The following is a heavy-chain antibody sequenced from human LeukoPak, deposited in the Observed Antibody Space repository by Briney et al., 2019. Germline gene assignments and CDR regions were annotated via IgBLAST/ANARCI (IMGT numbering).Heavy chain of an antibody. CDR3: ARAESRIVVVPAATKGY. J-gene: IGHJ4*02. CDR2: INPTSGGT. D-gene: IGHD2-2*01. V-gene: IGHV1-2*02. CDR1: GYTFTGYY. Sequence: SVKVSCTASGYTFTGYYTHWVRQAPGKGLEWMGCINPTSGGTNYTQKFQGRVTMTRDTSNSTAYMELSRLRSDDTDVYYCARAESRIVVVPAATKGYWGQGTLVTVSS.